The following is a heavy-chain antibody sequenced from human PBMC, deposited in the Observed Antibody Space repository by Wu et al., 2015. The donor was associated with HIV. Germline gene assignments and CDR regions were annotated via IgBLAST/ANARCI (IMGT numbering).Heavy chain of an antibody. CDR3: ARGDVRFGGLPRCLDL. V-gene: IGHV4-34*02. Sequence: QVQLQQWGAGLLKPSETLSLTCALSGGSFSGYYWSWIRQSPGQGLEWIGEITHTGNSNFNPSLKSRVSMSVDTSKKEISLTLTSMTAADTATYYCARGDVRFGGLPRCLDLWGQGTLVTVSS. J-gene: IGHJ5*02. D-gene: IGHD3-16*01. CDR2: ITHTGNS. CDR1: GGSFSGYY.